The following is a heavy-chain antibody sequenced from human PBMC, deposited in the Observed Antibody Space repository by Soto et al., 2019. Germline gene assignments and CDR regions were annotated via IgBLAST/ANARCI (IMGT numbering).Heavy chain of an antibody. CDR1: GFTFSSYG. Sequence: QPGWSLRLSCAASGFTFSSYGMHWVRQAPGKGLEWVAVILYDGSNKYYADSVKGRFTISRDNSKNTLYLQMNSLRTEDTAVYYCAKDRGALRWSEEHYYFDYWGQGTLVTASS. V-gene: IGHV3-30*18. CDR3: AKDRGALRWSEEHYYFDY. D-gene: IGHD4-17*01. CDR2: ILYDGSNK. J-gene: IGHJ4*02.